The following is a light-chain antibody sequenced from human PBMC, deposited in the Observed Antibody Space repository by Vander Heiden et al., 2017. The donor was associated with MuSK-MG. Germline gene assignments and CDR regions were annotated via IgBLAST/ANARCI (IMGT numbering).Light chain of an antibody. CDR3: QQRSIWPPWT. CDR2: DAS. CDR1: QSVSSY. Sequence: EIVLTQSPATLSLSPGERATLSCRASQSVSSYLAWYQQKPGQAPRLLIYDASNRATGIPARFSGSGYGKDFTLTISSLEPEDFAVYYCQQRSIWPPWTFGQGTKVEIK. V-gene: IGKV3-11*01. J-gene: IGKJ1*01.